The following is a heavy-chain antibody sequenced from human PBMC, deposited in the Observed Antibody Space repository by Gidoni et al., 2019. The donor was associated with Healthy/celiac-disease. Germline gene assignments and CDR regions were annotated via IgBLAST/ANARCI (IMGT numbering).Heavy chain of an antibody. CDR3: ARYPRGDCNQKDAFDI. Sequence: EVQMVTSGGGLVQPGGSLRLSCAASGFTFSSYSMNWVRHAQGKGLEWVSSSSSSSRYIYYADSVKGRFTSSRDNAKNSLYVQMNSLRAEDTAVYYCARYPRGDCNQKDAFDIWGQGTMVTVSS. CDR2: SSSSSRYI. V-gene: IGHV3-21*01. CDR1: GFTFSSYS. D-gene: IGHD2-21*02. J-gene: IGHJ3*02.